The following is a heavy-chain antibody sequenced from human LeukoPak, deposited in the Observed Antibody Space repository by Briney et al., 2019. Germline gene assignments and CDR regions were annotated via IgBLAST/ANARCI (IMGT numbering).Heavy chain of an antibody. CDR3: ARDDYSNYSFDY. CDR1: GFTFSSYA. V-gene: IGHV3-30*04. CDR2: ISYDGSNK. Sequence: GVSLRLSCAASGFTFSSYAMHWVRQAPGKGLEWVAVISYDGSNKYYADSVKGRFTISRDNPKNTLYLQMNSLRAEDTAVYYCARDDYSNYSFDYWGQGTLVTVSS. D-gene: IGHD4-11*01. J-gene: IGHJ4*02.